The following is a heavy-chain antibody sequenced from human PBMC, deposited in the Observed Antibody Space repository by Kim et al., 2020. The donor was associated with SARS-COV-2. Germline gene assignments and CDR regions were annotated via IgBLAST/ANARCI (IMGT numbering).Heavy chain of an antibody. J-gene: IGHJ6*02. V-gene: IGHV3-23*01. Sequence: SVKGRFTVSRDNSKSTLYLQMNSLRAGDTAVYYCAKGPFATGGNYYGLDVWGQGTTVSVSS. CDR3: AKGPFATGGNYYGLDV.